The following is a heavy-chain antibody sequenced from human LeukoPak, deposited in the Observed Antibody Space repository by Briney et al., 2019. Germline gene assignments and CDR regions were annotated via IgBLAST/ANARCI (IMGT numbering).Heavy chain of an antibody. CDR2: ISSDGGST. CDR1: GFTFSDYA. V-gene: IGHV3-64D*06. D-gene: IGHD4-23*01. Sequence: GGSLRLSCSVSGFTFSDYAMHWVRQASGKGLKYVSSISSDGGSTYYADSVKGRFTISRDNSKNTLYLQTSSLRAEDTALYYCVKDRWIDYWGQGALVTVSS. CDR3: VKDRWIDY. J-gene: IGHJ4*02.